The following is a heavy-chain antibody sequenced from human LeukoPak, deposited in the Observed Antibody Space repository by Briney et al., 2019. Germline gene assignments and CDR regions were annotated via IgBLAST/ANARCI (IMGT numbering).Heavy chain of an antibody. CDR1: GFTFSSYV. CDR2: IGGSVGSM. Sequence: GGSLRLSCAASGFTFSSYVMSWVRQAPGKGLEWVSNIGGSVGSMFYAASVKGRFAISRDNSKNTLFLQMNNLRVEDTAVYYCAKRGNSWDLFDYWGQGTLVTVSS. V-gene: IGHV3-23*01. D-gene: IGHD6-13*01. CDR3: AKRGNSWDLFDY. J-gene: IGHJ4*02.